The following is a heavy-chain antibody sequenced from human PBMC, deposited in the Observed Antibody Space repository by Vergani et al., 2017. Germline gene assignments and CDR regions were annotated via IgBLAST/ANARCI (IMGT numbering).Heavy chain of an antibody. D-gene: IGHD5-12*01. CDR3: ARSHSGYDPDDFDY. CDR2: ISSSSSYI. Sequence: EVQLVESGGGLVKPVGSLRLSCAASGFTFSSYTMNWVRQAPGKGLEWVSSISSSSSYIYYADSVKGRFTISRDNAKNSLYLQMNSLRAEDTAVYYCARSHSGYDPDDFDYWGQGTLVTVSS. V-gene: IGHV3-21*01. J-gene: IGHJ4*02. CDR1: GFTFSSYT.